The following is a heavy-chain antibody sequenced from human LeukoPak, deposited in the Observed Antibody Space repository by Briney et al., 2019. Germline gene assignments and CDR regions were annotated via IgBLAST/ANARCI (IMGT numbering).Heavy chain of an antibody. Sequence: GGSLRLSCAASGFIFENYTMYWVRQVPGKTLEWVSLVNWYGTTYYADSLKGRFTISRDNSKNSLYLQMDSLRTEDTALYYCAKDLSYESSGSVIDNWGLGTLVTVSS. CDR1: GFIFENYT. CDR3: AKDLSYESSGSVIDN. CDR2: VNWYGTT. V-gene: IGHV3-43*01. J-gene: IGHJ4*02. D-gene: IGHD3-22*01.